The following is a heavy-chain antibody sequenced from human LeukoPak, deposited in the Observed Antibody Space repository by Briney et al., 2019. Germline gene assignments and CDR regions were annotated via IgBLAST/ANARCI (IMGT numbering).Heavy chain of an antibody. CDR3: VRGTSRTSGYSGDDPY. CDR1: GFTFSSYW. V-gene: IGHV3-74*01. D-gene: IGHD5-12*01. CDR2: INSDGSTT. Sequence: HPGGSLRLSCAASGFTFSSYWMHWVRQAPGKGLVWVSRINSDGSTTNYADSVKGRFTISRDNAKNTLYVQMDSLRAEDTAVYYCVRGTSRTSGYSGDDPYWGQGTLVSVSS. J-gene: IGHJ4*02.